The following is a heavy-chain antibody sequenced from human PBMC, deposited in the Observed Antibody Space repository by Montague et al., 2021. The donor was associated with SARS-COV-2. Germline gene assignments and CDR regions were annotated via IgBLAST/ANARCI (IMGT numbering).Heavy chain of an antibody. CDR1: GESTSCHYCY. J-gene: IGHJ5*02. D-gene: IGHD4-17*01. CDR2: NNRSRTT. V-gene: IGHV4-39*01. CDR3: ARHRNYGDHSLDNWFHP. Sequence: SETLSLTCTVSGESTSCHYCYWGWMRQAPGMGLDWIGTNNRSRTTYSTPTLRGRLTISIDTSKNQFSLKLTSVTAADTAVYYCARHRNYGDHSLDNWFHPWGQGTLVTVSS.